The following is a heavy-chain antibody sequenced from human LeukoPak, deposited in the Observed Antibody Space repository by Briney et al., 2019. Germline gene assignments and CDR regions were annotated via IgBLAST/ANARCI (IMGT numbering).Heavy chain of an antibody. V-gene: IGHV6-1*01. CDR1: GDSVSSNSAA. CDR2: TYYRSKWYN. Sequence: SQTLSLTCAISGDSVSSNSAAWNWIRQSPSRGLEWLGRTYYRSKWYNDYAVSVKSRITINPDTSKDQFSLQLNSVTPEDTAVYYCARDSAALPLLYSYGYGYFDYWGQGTLVTVSS. D-gene: IGHD5-18*01. CDR3: ARDSAALPLLYSYGYGYFDY. J-gene: IGHJ4*02.